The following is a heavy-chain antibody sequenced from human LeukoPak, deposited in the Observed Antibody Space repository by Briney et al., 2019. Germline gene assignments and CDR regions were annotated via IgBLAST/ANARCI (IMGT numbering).Heavy chain of an antibody. D-gene: IGHD3-22*01. Sequence: GASVKVSCRASGYTFTSYGISWVRQAPGQGLEWMGGIIPIFGTANYAQKFQGRVTITADKSTSTAYMELSSLRSEDTAVYYCARETDDSSGPSAFDIWGQGTMVTVSS. CDR2: IIPIFGTA. J-gene: IGHJ3*02. V-gene: IGHV1-69*06. CDR3: ARETDDSSGPSAFDI. CDR1: GYTFTSYG.